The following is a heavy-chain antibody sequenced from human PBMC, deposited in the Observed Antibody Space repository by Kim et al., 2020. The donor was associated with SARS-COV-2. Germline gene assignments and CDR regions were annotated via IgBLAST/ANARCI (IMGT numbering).Heavy chain of an antibody. D-gene: IGHD5-12*01. J-gene: IGHJ4*01. V-gene: IGHV4-39*07. CDR1: GGSISSSSYY. Sequence: SETLSLTCTVSGGSISSSSYYWGWIRQPPGKGLEWVGSIYYSGSTYYNSSLKSRVTISVDTSKNQFSLKLSSVTAADTAVYYCASVSGYNTGAFDYWGQGTLVTVSS. CDR3: ASVSGYNTGAFDY. CDR2: IYYSGST.